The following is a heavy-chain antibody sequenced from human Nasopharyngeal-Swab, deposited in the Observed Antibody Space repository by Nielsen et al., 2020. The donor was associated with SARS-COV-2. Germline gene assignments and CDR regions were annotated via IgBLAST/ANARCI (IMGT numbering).Heavy chain of an antibody. V-gene: IGHV5-10-1*01. J-gene: IGHJ6*02. CDR2: IDPSDSYS. Sequence: GGSLRLSCKGSGYSFSSYWISWVRQMPGKGLEWMGIIDPSDSYSNYSPSFQGHVTISVDKSLSTAFLQWSSLKASDTAVYYCARRSFYYGSGTVRGMDVWGQGTTATVSS. D-gene: IGHD3-10*01. CDR3: ARRSFYYGSGTVRGMDV. CDR1: GYSFSSYW.